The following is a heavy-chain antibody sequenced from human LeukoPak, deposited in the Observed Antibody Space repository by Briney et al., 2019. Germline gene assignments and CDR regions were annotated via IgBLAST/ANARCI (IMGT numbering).Heavy chain of an antibody. CDR3: ARDQAQWELLSPPDY. Sequence: SGGSLRLSCAASGFTFTSYWMHWVRQAPGKGLVWVSRINIDGTNTRYADSVKGRFTISRDNAKNTLYLQMNSLRAEDTAVYYCARDQAQWELLSPPDYWGQGTLVTVSS. V-gene: IGHV3-74*01. D-gene: IGHD1-26*01. CDR1: GFTFTSYW. CDR2: INIDGTNT. J-gene: IGHJ4*02.